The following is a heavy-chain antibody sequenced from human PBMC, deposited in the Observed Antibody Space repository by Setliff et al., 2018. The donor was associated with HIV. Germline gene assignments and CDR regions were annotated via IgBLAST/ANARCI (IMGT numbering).Heavy chain of an antibody. Sequence: GGSLRLSCAASGFTFSSYWMHWVRQAPGKGLVWVFGMNTDGSSTRYANSVKGRSTISRDNAKSTVYLQMGSLSADDTAVYYCARGGFNHAFDIWGQGTMVTVSS. J-gene: IGHJ3*02. D-gene: IGHD2-15*01. CDR3: ARGGFNHAFDI. CDR2: MNTDGSST. V-gene: IGHV3-74*01. CDR1: GFTFSSYW.